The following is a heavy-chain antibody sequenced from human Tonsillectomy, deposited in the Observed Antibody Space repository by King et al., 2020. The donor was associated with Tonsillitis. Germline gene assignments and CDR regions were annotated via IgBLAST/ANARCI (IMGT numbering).Heavy chain of an antibody. CDR3: VRGGSGLGYFFDY. J-gene: IGHJ4*02. D-gene: IGHD3-10*01. CDR1: GFTLRSYA. Sequence: VQLVESGGGLVQPGGSLRLSCSASGFTLRSYAMHWVRQAPGKGLEYVSGITTNGGSTYYADSVKGRFTISRDNSKNTLYLLMTSPRVEDTAMYYCVRGGSGLGYFFDYWGQGTLVTVSS. V-gene: IGHV3-64D*06. CDR2: ITTNGGST.